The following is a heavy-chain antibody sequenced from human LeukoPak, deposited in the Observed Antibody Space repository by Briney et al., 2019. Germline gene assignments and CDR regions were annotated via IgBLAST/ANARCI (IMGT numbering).Heavy chain of an antibody. CDR3: ARADYYDSRGPFFDY. CDR2: IYHSGST. D-gene: IGHD3-22*01. V-gene: IGHV4-4*02. CDR1: GGSISSSNW. J-gene: IGHJ4*02. Sequence: PSETLSLTCAVSGGSISSSNWWSWVRQPPGKGLEWIGEIYHSGSTNYNPSLKSRVIISVDKSKNHFSLNLSSVTAADTAVYYCARADYYDSRGPFFDYWGQGTLVTVSS.